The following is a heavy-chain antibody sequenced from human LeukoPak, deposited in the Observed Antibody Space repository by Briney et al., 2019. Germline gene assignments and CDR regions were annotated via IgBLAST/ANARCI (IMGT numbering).Heavy chain of an antibody. Sequence: GESLKISYKGSGYTFTSYWISWVRQMPGTGLEWMGKIDPSDSYTSYSPSFQGHVTISADKSISAAFLQWSSLKASDTAMYYCARHSHYDFWSGYLDYWGQGTLVTVSS. CDR2: IDPSDSYT. D-gene: IGHD3-3*01. J-gene: IGHJ4*02. CDR1: GYTFTSYW. CDR3: ARHSHYDFWSGYLDY. V-gene: IGHV5-10-1*01.